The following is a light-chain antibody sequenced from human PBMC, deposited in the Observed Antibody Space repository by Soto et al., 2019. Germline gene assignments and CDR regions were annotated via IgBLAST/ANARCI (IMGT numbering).Light chain of an antibody. CDR2: RVI. CDR3: GSYTSATTWV. V-gene: IGLV2-14*03. CDR1: SGDIGRYDY. Sequence: QSVLTQPASVSGSPGQSITISCTGSSGDIGRYDYVSWYQQLPGKAPKLIIYRVINRPSGISDRFSGSKSGNSASLSISGLQPEDEASYFCGSYTSATTWVFGGGTKLTVL. J-gene: IGLJ3*02.